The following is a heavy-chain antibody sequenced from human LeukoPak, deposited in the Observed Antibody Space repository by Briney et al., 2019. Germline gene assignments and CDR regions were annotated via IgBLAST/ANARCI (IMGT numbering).Heavy chain of an antibody. CDR1: GFTFGDYA. CDR3: TRPYYYDSSGTLDY. D-gene: IGHD3-22*01. J-gene: IGHJ4*02. Sequence: PGGSLRLSCTASGFTFGDYAMSWVRQAPGKGLEWVGFIRSKAYGGTTEYAASVKGRFTISRDDSKNIAYLQMNSLKTEDTAVYYCTRPYYYDSSGTLDYWGQGTLVTVSS. CDR2: IRSKAYGGTT. V-gene: IGHV3-49*04.